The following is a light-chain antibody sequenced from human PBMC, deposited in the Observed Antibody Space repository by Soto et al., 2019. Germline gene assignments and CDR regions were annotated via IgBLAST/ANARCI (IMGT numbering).Light chain of an antibody. CDR3: QQYGSSPLLT. J-gene: IGKJ4*01. Sequence: EIVLTQSPGTLSLSPGERATLSCRASQSVSSSYLAWYQQKPGQAPRLLIYGASSRATGIPDRFSGSGSGPDFTLTISRLEPEDFAVHYCQQYGSSPLLTFGGGTKVEIK. V-gene: IGKV3-20*01. CDR2: GAS. CDR1: QSVSSSY.